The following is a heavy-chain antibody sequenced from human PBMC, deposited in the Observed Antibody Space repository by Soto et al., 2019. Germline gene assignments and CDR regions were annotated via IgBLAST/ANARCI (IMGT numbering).Heavy chain of an antibody. J-gene: IGHJ4*02. Sequence: SLRLSCAASGFTFSSYAMSWVRQAPGKGLEWVSAISGSGGSTYYADSVKGRFTISRDNSKNTLYLQMNSLRAEDTAVYYCAKVGGTMIVVALSRKFDYWGQGTLVTVSS. V-gene: IGHV3-23*01. CDR3: AKVGGTMIVVALSRKFDY. CDR1: GFTFSSYA. D-gene: IGHD3-22*01. CDR2: ISGSGGST.